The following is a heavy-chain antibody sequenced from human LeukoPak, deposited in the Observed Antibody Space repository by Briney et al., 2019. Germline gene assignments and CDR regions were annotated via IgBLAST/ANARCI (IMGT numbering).Heavy chain of an antibody. D-gene: IGHD1-20*01. CDR2: ISSSGSSI. V-gene: IGHV3-48*03. Sequence: GGSLRLSCAASGFTFSSYEMNWVRQAPGKGLEWVSYISSSGSSIYYADSVKGRFTISRDNAKNSLYLQMNSLRAEDTALYYCARAITGTTFFDYWGQGTQVTVSS. CDR3: ARAITGTTFFDY. J-gene: IGHJ4*02. CDR1: GFTFSSYE.